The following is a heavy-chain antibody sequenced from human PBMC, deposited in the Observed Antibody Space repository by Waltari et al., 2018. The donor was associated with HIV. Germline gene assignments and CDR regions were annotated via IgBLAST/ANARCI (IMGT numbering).Heavy chain of an antibody. J-gene: IGHJ1*01. CDR1: GITIDDYG. D-gene: IGHD3-3*01. V-gene: IGHV3-20*04. CDR2: IEWNGGGA. CDR3: VRDSDGSGYDI. Sequence: DVRLVESGGEVVRPGASLRLSCVASGITIDDYGLAWVRQRSGQGLGWVSNIEWNGGGANYGDSVKGRFTVFRDNPKAALYRQMNNLRDEDTGLYYCVRDSDGSGYDIWGRGTLVTVFS.